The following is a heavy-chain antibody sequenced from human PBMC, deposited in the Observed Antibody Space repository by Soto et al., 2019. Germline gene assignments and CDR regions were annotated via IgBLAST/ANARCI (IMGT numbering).Heavy chain of an antibody. CDR2: IWYDGSNK. Sequence: PGGSLRLSCAAAGFTFSSYGMHWVRQAPGKGLEWVAVIWYDGSNKYYADSVKGRFTISRDNSKNTLYLQMNSLRAEERAVYYGGRVYSRVADAPDVFDIWGQGTMVTVSS. CDR1: GFTFSSYG. J-gene: IGHJ3*02. D-gene: IGHD6-19*01. V-gene: IGHV3-33*01. CDR3: GRVYSRVADAPDVFDI.